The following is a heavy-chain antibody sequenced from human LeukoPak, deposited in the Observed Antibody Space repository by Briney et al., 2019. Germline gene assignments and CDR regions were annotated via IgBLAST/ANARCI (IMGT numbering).Heavy chain of an antibody. CDR2: ISSSSSYI. J-gene: IGHJ4*02. Sequence: PGGSLRLPCAASGFSFSRYAMSWVRQAPGKGLEWISLISSSSSYIYYADSLKGRSTISRDNAKNSLFLQMNSLRADDTAVYYCASLYCDGYRNNGFDYWGQGTLVTVSS. D-gene: IGHD2-21*01. CDR1: GFSFSRYA. V-gene: IGHV3-21*01. CDR3: ASLYCDGYRNNGFDY.